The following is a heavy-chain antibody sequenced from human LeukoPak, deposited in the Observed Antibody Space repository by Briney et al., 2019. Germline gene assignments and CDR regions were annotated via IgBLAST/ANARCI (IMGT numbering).Heavy chain of an antibody. D-gene: IGHD6-19*01. J-gene: IGHJ4*02. CDR2: INPNSGGT. CDR3: ARIFCDWWPQWLVLGGPYLTQEYYFDY. Sequence: GASVKVSCKASGYTFTGYYMHWVRQAPGQGLEWMGWINPNSGGTNYAQKLQGRVTMTTDTSTSTAYMELRSLRSDDTAVYYCARIFCDWWPQWLVLGGPYLTQEYYFDYWGQGTLVTVSS. V-gene: IGHV1-2*02. CDR1: GYTFTGYY.